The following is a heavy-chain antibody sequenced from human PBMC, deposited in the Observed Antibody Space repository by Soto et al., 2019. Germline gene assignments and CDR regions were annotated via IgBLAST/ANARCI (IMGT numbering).Heavy chain of an antibody. CDR2: IFYSGGT. V-gene: IGHV4-39*01. CDR1: GGSILDSTYY. D-gene: IGHD3-22*01. Sequence: SETLSLTCTVSGGSILDSTYYWAWISQSPGKGLEWIGTIFYSGGTFYTPSLKSRVTMSVDTSNNQFSLKLSSVTAADTAVYYCARQASGYYYGWFDPWGQGTLVTVSS. CDR3: ARQASGYYYGWFDP. J-gene: IGHJ5*02.